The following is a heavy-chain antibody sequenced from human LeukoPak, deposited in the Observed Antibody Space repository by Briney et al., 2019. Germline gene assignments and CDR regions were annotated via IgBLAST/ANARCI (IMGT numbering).Heavy chain of an antibody. CDR3: ARGVVVVVAAPYWYFDL. V-gene: IGHV4-4*02. J-gene: IGHJ2*01. D-gene: IGHD2-15*01. CDR2: IYHSGST. Sequence: SETLSLTCAVTGGSISSSNWWSWVRQPPGKGLEWIGEIYHSGSTNYNPSLKSRVTISVDKSKNQFSLKLSSVTAADTAVYYCARGVVVVVAAPYWYFDLWGRGTLVTVSS. CDR1: GGSISSSNW.